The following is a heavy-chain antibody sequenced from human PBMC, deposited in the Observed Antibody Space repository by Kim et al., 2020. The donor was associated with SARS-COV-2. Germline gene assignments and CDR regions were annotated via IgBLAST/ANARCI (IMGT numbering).Heavy chain of an antibody. Sequence: GGSLRLSCAASGFTFSSYAMHWVRQAPGKGLEYVSAISSNGGGTYYANSVKGRFTISRDNSKNTLYLQMGSLRAEDMAVYYCARGGTYYYGSGSYPNAPYYYGMDVWGQGTTVTVSS. CDR1: GFTFSSYA. J-gene: IGHJ6*02. CDR3: ARGGTYYYGSGSYPNAPYYYGMDV. V-gene: IGHV3-64*01. D-gene: IGHD3-10*01. CDR2: ISSNGGGT.